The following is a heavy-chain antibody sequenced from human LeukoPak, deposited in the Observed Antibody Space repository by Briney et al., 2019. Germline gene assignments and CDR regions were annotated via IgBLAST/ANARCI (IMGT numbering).Heavy chain of an antibody. CDR2: IYYSGST. Sequence: PGGSLRLSCAASTFTFSSYAMSWVRQAPGKGLEWIGYIYYSGSTNYNPSLKSRVTISVDTSKNQFSLKLSSVTAADTAVYYCARGLVGATYYYYYMDVWGKGTTVTVSS. CDR3: ARGLVGATYYYYYMDV. J-gene: IGHJ6*03. D-gene: IGHD1-26*01. V-gene: IGHV4-59*01. CDR1: TFTFSSYA.